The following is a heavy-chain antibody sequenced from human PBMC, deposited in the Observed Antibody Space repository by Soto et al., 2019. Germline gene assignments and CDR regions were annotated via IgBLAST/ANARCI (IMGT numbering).Heavy chain of an antibody. CDR1: GGSISSSNW. D-gene: IGHD6-19*01. V-gene: IGHV4-4*02. Sequence: QVQLQESGPGLVKPSGTLSLTCAVSGGSISSSNWWSWVRQPPGEGLEWIGEIYHSGGTNYNTSLKNPVTKSVDKSKNQLSQKLSSVTAADTAGYYCARGAVAGGFDYWGQGTLVTVSS. J-gene: IGHJ4*02. CDR2: IYHSGGT. CDR3: ARGAVAGGFDY.